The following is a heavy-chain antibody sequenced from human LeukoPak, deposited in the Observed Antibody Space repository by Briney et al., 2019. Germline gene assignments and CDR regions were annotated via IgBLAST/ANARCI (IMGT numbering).Heavy chain of an antibody. Sequence: GGSLRLSFAASGFSVSNNYMTWVRQAPGKGLERISVLYSSGSAYYADSVRGRFTISRDSSKNTLYLQLDSLRAEDTAVYYCARAEAGLRWGYWGQGTLVTVSS. V-gene: IGHV3-66*02. D-gene: IGHD4-23*01. CDR2: LYSSGSA. CDR3: ARAEAGLRWGY. J-gene: IGHJ1*01. CDR1: GFSVSNNY.